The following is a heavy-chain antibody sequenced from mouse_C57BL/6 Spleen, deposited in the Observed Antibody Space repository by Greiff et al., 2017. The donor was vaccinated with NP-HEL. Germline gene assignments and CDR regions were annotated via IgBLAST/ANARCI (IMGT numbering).Heavy chain of an antibody. D-gene: IGHD2-4*01. Sequence: VQLQQPGTELVKPGASVKLSCKASGYTFTSYWMHWVKQRPGQGLEWIGNINPSNGGTNYNEKFKSKATLTVDKSSSTAYMQLSRLTSEDSAVYYCARESVYYDYDGWFAYWGQGTLVTVSA. CDR3: ARESVYYDYDGWFAY. CDR1: GYTFTSYW. CDR2: INPSNGGT. V-gene: IGHV1-53*01. J-gene: IGHJ3*01.